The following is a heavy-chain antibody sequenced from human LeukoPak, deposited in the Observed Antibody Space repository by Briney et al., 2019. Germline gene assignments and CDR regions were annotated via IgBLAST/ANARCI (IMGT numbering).Heavy chain of an antibody. Sequence: ASVKVSCKASGYTFTGYYMHWVRQAPGQGLEWMGWINPNSGGTNYAQKFQGRVTMTRDTSISTAYMELSRLRSDDTAVYYCARPRSGSYLNDAFDIWGQGAMVTVSS. J-gene: IGHJ3*02. CDR1: GYTFTGYY. CDR3: ARPRSGSYLNDAFDI. CDR2: INPNSGGT. D-gene: IGHD1-26*01. V-gene: IGHV1-2*02.